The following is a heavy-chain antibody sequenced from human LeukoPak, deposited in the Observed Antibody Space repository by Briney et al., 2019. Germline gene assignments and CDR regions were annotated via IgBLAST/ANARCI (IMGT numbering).Heavy chain of an antibody. J-gene: IGHJ4*02. V-gene: IGHV4-34*01. Sequence: SETLSLTCAVYGGSFSGYYWSWIRQPPVKGLEWIGEINHSGSTNYNPSLKSRVTISVDTSKNQFSLKLSSVTAADTAVYYCARGRGYSYGFGYWGQGTLVTVSS. CDR1: GGSFSGYY. CDR3: ARGRGYSYGFGY. CDR2: INHSGST. D-gene: IGHD5-18*01.